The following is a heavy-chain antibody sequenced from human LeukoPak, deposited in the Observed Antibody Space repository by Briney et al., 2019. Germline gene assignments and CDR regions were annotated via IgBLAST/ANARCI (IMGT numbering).Heavy chain of an antibody. D-gene: IGHD3-22*01. V-gene: IGHV1-2*02. CDR3: ARDTRYYYDSSGYYHY. CDR2: ISPNSGGT. CDR1: GYTFTGYY. J-gene: IGHJ4*02. Sequence: ASVKVSCKASGYTFTGYYMHWVRQAPGQGLEWMGWISPNSGGTNYAQKFQGRVTMTRDMSTSTVYMELSSLRSEDTAVYYCARDTRYYYDSSGYYHYWGQGTLVTVSS.